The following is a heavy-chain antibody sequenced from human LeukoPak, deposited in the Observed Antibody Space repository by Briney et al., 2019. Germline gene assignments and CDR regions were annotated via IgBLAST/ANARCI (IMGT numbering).Heavy chain of an antibody. D-gene: IGHD4-11*01. CDR2: IKQDGSEK. J-gene: IGHJ6*02. V-gene: IGHV3-7*01. CDR3: AREVETTVTSHWATVYYGMDV. Sequence: GGSLRLSCAASGFTFSSYWMSWVRQAPGKGLEWVANIKQDGSEKYYVDSVKGRFTISRDNAKNSLYLQMNSLRAEDTAVYYCAREVETTVTSHWATVYYGMDVWGQGTTVTVSS. CDR1: GFTFSSYW.